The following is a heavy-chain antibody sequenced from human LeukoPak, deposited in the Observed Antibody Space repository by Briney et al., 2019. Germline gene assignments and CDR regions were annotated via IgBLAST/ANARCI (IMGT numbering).Heavy chain of an antibody. D-gene: IGHD1-26*01. CDR1: GYNFATHW. J-gene: IGHJ4*02. CDR3: ARHGPSGSYSAGVVH. V-gene: IGHV5-51*01. CDR2: IYPDDSDT. Sequence: GESLKISCEGSGYNFATHWIGWVRQMPGKGLEWMGIIYPDDSDTRYSPSFQGQVTISADKSISTAYLQWSGLRASDTAMYYCARHGPSGSYSAGVVHWGRGTLVTVFS.